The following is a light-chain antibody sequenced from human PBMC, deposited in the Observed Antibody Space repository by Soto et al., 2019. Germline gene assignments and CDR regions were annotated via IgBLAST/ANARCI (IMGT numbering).Light chain of an antibody. CDR3: HSYTTTGSLWV. CDR2: EVS. V-gene: IGLV2-14*01. J-gene: IGLJ3*02. Sequence: QSALTQPASVSGSLGQSITISCTGTSRDVGGYNYVSWYQHHPGKGPKVLIYEVSYRASGVSDRFSGSKSGNNAPLTQAGLQPEDGDHYYCHSYTTTGSLWVFGGGTKLTVL. CDR1: SRDVGGYNY.